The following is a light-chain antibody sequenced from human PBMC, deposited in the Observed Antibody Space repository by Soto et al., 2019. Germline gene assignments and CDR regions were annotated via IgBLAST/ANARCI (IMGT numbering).Light chain of an antibody. J-gene: IGLJ1*01. V-gene: IGLV2-8*01. Sequence: QSVLTQPPCASGSPGQSVTISCAGTKDDIGVYDFVSWYQHHPGKPTRLIIYEVVQRPSGVPDRFSGSKSGNTAYLTVSGLQAADEADYFCKSYAGSNTYVFGSGTTVTV. CDR3: KSYAGSNTYV. CDR1: KDDIGVYDF. CDR2: EVV.